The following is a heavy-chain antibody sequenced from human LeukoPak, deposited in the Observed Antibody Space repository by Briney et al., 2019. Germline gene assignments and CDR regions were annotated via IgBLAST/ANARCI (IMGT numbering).Heavy chain of an antibody. CDR2: IIPIFGTA. D-gene: IGHD3-22*01. CDR3: AYYDSSGYHFDY. J-gene: IGHJ4*02. V-gene: IGHV1-69*06. CDR1: GGTFSSYA. Sequence: SVKVSCKASGGTFSSYAISWVRQAPGQGLEWMGGIIPIFGTANYAQKFQGRVTITADKSTSTAYMELSSLRSEDTAVYYCAYYDSSGYHFDYWGQGTLVTVSS.